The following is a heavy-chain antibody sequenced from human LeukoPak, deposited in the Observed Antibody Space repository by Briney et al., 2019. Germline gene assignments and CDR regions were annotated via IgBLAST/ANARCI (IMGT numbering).Heavy chain of an antibody. CDR3: ARESGASSPFGF. D-gene: IGHD1-26*01. V-gene: IGHV4-4*02. Sequence: SETLSLTCAVSGGSILTTNWWSWVRQTPGKGLEWIGEVHLSGASNYNPSLKSRVSMSIGKSKNQLSLKLTSVTAADTAMYYCARESGASSPFGFWGQGTLVTVSS. CDR2: VHLSGAS. J-gene: IGHJ4*02. CDR1: GGSILTTNW.